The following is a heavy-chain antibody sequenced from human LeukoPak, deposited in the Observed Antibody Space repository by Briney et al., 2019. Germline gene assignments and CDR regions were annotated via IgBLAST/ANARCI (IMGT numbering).Heavy chain of an antibody. V-gene: IGHV3-74*01. CDR2: INGDGRNI. J-gene: IGHJ4*02. D-gene: IGHD3-16*02. CDR3: AKDGGRYRFDY. CDR1: GFTFSSYW. Sequence: GGSLRLSCVASGFTFSSYWMHWVRQDPRKGLVWVSRINGDGRNINYADSVRGRFTISRDNAKNTLYLQMNSLRAEDTALYYCAKDGGRYRFDYWGQGTMVTVSS.